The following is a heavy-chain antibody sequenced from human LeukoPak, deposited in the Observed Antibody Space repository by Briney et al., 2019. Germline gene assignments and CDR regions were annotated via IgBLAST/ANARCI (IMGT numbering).Heavy chain of an antibody. CDR1: GFTFSSYW. D-gene: IGHD3-10*01. CDR2: IKQDGSEK. V-gene: IGHV3-7*01. Sequence: PGGSLRLSCAASGFTFSSYWMSWVRQAPGKGLEWVANIKQDGSEKYYVDSVKGRFTISRDNAKNSLYLQMNSLRAEDTAVYYCARDLVTMVRGVRYDYYYYGMDVWGQGTTVTVSS. CDR3: ARDLVTMVRGVRYDYYYYGMDV. J-gene: IGHJ6*02.